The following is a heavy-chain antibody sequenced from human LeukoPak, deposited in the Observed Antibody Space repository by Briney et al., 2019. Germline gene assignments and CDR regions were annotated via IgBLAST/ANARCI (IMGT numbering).Heavy chain of an antibody. CDR2: INHSGST. CDR3: ARIRVGAPDY. J-gene: IGHJ4*02. Sequence: SETLSLTCAVYGGSFSGYYWSWIRQPPGKGLEWIGEINHSGSTNYNPSLKSRVTISVDTSKNQFSLKLSSVTAADTAVYYCARIRVGAPDYWGQGTLVTVSS. D-gene: IGHD1-26*01. CDR1: GGSFSGYY. V-gene: IGHV4-34*01.